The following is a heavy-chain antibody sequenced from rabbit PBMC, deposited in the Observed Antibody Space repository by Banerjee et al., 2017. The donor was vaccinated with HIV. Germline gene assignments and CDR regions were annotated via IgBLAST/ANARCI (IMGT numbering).Heavy chain of an antibody. CDR3: ARNNATGRSYDL. CDR1: GFSFSSGYY. D-gene: IGHD8-1*01. V-gene: IGHV1S40*01. CDR2: IYTGDGST. J-gene: IGHJ4*01. Sequence: QSLEESGGGLVQPEGSLTLTRTASGFSFSSGYYMCWVRQAPGKGLEWIGCIYTGDGSTYYASWVNGRFTISKAASTTVTLQMTSLTAADTATYFYARNNATGRSYDLWGPGTLVTVS.